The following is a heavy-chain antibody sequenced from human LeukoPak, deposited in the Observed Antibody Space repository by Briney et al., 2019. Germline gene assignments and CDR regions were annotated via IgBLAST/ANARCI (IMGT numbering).Heavy chain of an antibody. CDR2: ISYDGSNK. D-gene: IGHD2-15*01. CDR3: AKDKGGYFDY. V-gene: IGHV3-30*18. Sequence: GGSLRLSCAASGFTFSSYGMHWVGQAPGKGLEGVAVISYDGSNKYYADSVKGRFTISRDNSKNTLYLQMNSLRAEDTAVYYCAKDKGGYFDYWGQGTLVTVSS. CDR1: GFTFSSYG. J-gene: IGHJ4*02.